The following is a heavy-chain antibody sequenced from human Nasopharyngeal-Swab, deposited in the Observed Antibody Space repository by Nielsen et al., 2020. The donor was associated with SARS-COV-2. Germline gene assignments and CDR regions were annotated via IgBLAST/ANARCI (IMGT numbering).Heavy chain of an antibody. CDR3: ARDPAAITIFGVVIIGSRSYYFDY. Sequence: GESLKISCAASGFTFSSYWMSWVRQAPGKGLEWVANIKQDGSEKYYADSVKGRFTISRDNAKNSLYLQMNSLRAEDTAVYYCARDPAAITIFGVVIIGSRSYYFDYWGQGTLVTVSS. J-gene: IGHJ4*02. CDR2: IKQDGSEK. V-gene: IGHV3-7*01. D-gene: IGHD3-3*01. CDR1: GFTFSSYW.